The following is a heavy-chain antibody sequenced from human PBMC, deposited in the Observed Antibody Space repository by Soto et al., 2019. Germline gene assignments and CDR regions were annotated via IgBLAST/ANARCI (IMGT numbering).Heavy chain of an antibody. D-gene: IGHD1-26*01. CDR3: ARLVGANYFDY. Sequence: QLQLQESGPGLVKPSETLSLTCTVSGGSISSSSYYWGWIRQPPGKGMEWIGSIYYSGSTYYNPSLKSRVTISVATSKNQFSLKLSSVTAADTAVYYCARLVGANYFDYWGQGTLVTVSS. V-gene: IGHV4-39*01. CDR2: IYYSGST. J-gene: IGHJ4*02. CDR1: GGSISSSSYY.